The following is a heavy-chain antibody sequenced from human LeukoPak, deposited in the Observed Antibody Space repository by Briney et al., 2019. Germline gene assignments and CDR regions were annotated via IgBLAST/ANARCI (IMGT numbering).Heavy chain of an antibody. V-gene: IGHV4-59*02. CDR1: GGSVSSYY. D-gene: IGHD3-22*01. CDR3: ARENSYYDSSGYYYGSGYFDY. CDR2: IYYSGGT. Sequence: SETLSLTCTVSGGSVSSYYWSWIRQPPGKGLEWIGFIYYSGGTNYNPSLQSRVTISVDTSKNHFSLRLSSVTAADTAVYYCARENSYYDSSGYYYGSGYFDYWGQGTLVTVSS. J-gene: IGHJ4*02.